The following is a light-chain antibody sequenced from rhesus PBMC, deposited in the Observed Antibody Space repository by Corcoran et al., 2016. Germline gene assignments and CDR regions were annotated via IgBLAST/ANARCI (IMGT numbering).Light chain of an antibody. CDR2: EAS. J-gene: IGKJ2*01. V-gene: IGKV1-25*01. CDR1: QGITND. CDR3: QHYDRIPYS. Sequence: DIQMTQSPSSLSASVGDRVTLICRASQGITNDLAWYQQKRGESPKLLIYEASTLQRGVPSRFSGSGSVTDFTFTISSLKSEDFATYYCQHYDRIPYSFGQGTKVEI.